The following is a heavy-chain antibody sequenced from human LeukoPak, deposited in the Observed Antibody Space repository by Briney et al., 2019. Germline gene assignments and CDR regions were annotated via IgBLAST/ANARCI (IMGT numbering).Heavy chain of an antibody. CDR3: ARAPAPLLGGELLH. CDR2: INWNGGST. J-gene: IGHJ4*02. Sequence: PGGSLRLSCAASGFTFDDYGMSWVRQAPGKGLEWVSGINWNGGSTGYADSVKGQFTISRDNAKNSLYLQMNSLRAEDTALYYCARAPAPLLGGELLHWGQGTLVTVSS. D-gene: IGHD3-10*01. CDR1: GFTFDDYG. V-gene: IGHV3-20*04.